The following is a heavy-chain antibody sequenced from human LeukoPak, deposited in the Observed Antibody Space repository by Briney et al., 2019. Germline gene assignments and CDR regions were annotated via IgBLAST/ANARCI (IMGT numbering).Heavy chain of an antibody. Sequence: GASVKVSCKASGYTFTSYGISWGRQAPGQGVEWMGWISAYNGNTNYARELQGRVTMTTDTSTSTAYMELRSLRSDDTAVYYCARVPASYYYYYMDVWGKGTTVTVSS. CDR3: ARVPASYYYYYMDV. CDR1: GYTFTSYG. CDR2: ISAYNGNT. D-gene: IGHD2-15*01. J-gene: IGHJ6*03. V-gene: IGHV1-18*01.